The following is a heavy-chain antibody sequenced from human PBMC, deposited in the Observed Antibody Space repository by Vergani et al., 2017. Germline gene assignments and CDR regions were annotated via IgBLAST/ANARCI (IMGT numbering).Heavy chain of an antibody. CDR3: ASSPTVWFGEPRGAFDI. V-gene: IGHV4-61*02. CDR1: GGSISSGSYY. Sequence: QLQLQESGPGLVKPSQTLSLTCTVSGGSISSGSYYWSWIRQPAGKGLEWIGRIYTSGSTHYNPSLKSRVTISVDTSKNQFSLKLSSVTAADTAVYYCASSPTVWFGEPRGAFDIWGQGTMVTVSS. CDR2: IYTSGST. D-gene: IGHD3-10*01. J-gene: IGHJ3*02.